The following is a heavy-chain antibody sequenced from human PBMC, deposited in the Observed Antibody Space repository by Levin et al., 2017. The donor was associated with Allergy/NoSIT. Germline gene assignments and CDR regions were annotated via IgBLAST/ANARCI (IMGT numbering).Heavy chain of an antibody. CDR1: GFTVSSNY. Sequence: PGGSLRLSCAASGFTVSSNYMSWVRQAPGKGLEWVSVIYSGGSTYYADSVKGRFTISRDNSKNTLYLQMNSLRAEDTAVYYCARLNTRGYSYGYFDYWGQGTLVTVSS. D-gene: IGHD5-18*01. CDR3: ARLNTRGYSYGYFDY. J-gene: IGHJ4*02. V-gene: IGHV3-53*01. CDR2: IYSGGST.